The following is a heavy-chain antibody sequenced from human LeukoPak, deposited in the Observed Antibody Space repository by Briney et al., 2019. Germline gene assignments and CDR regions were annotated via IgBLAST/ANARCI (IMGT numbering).Heavy chain of an antibody. CDR3: ARSGYGDYRSHTDY. Sequence: ASVKVSCKASGYTFTSYYMHWVGQAPGQGLEWMGIINTSGSSTSYAQKFQGRVTMARDTSTSTVYMELRSLRSEDTAAYYCARSGYGDYRSHTDYWGQGTLVTVSS. J-gene: IGHJ4*02. CDR2: INTSGSST. V-gene: IGHV1-46*01. CDR1: GYTFTSYY. D-gene: IGHD4-17*01.